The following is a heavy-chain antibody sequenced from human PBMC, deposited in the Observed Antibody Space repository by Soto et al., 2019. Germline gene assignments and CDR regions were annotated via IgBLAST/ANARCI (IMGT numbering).Heavy chain of an antibody. V-gene: IGHV1-8*01. Sequence: ASVKVSCKASGYTFTSYDINWVRQATGQGLEWMGWMNPNSGNTGYAQKFQGRVTMTRNTSISTAYMELSSLRSEDTAVYYCARESSGYDFYYYYYYMDVWGKGTTVTVS. CDR1: GYTFTSYD. CDR3: ARESSGYDFYYYYYYMDV. CDR2: MNPNSGNT. D-gene: IGHD5-12*01. J-gene: IGHJ6*03.